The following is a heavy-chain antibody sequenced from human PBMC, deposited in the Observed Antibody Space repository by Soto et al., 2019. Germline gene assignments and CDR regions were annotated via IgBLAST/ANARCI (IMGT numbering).Heavy chain of an antibody. D-gene: IGHD6-13*01. J-gene: IGHJ5*02. CDR2: IYWDNDK. CDR1: GLSLSTPGVG. V-gene: IGHV2-5*02. Sequence: QITLKESGPALMEPTQTLTLTCSFSGLSLSTPGVGVCWLRQAPGKTLECLAIIYWDNDKRYNPSLKTRLTITKDTSKNQVVFTMTYMEPVDSGIYYCAHRVTYSTSYTVGWFDPWGQVNLVTVS. CDR3: AHRVTYSTSYTVGWFDP.